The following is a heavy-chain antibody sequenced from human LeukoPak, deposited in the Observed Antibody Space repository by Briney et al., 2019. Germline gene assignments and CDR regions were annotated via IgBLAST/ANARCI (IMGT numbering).Heavy chain of an antibody. V-gene: IGHV1-18*01. D-gene: IGHD3-22*01. CDR2: ISAYNGNT. CDR1: GYTFTSYG. CDR3: ARVPPRRIVVVITNQRPYYFDY. Sequence: ASVKVSCKASGYTFTSYGISWVRQAPGQGLEWMGWISAYNGNTNYAQKLQGRVTMTTDTSTSTAYMELRSLRSDDTAVYYCARVPPRRIVVVITNQRPYYFDYWGQGTLVTVSS. J-gene: IGHJ4*02.